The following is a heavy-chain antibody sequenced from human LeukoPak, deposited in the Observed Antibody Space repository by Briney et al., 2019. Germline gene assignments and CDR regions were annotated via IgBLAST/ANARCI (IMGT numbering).Heavy chain of an antibody. J-gene: IGHJ1*01. Sequence: KPSETLSLTCTVSGGSISSSSYYWGWIRQPPGKGLEWIGSIYYSGSTYYNPSLKSRVTISVDTSKNQFSLELSSVTAADTAVYYCARHDGSSWYVGKYFQHWGQGTLVTVSS. CDR3: ARHDGSSWYVGKYFQH. D-gene: IGHD6-13*01. CDR1: GGSISSSSYY. V-gene: IGHV4-39*01. CDR2: IYYSGST.